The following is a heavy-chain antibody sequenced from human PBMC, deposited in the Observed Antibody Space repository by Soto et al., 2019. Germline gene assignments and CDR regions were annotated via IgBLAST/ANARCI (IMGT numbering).Heavy chain of an antibody. CDR3: ARDTDVVGVYATLYFYYYGLDV. V-gene: IGHV1-69*18. J-gene: IGHJ6*02. Sequence: QVQLVQSGAEVKKPGSSVKVSCKVSGDTFKRYAFSWLRQAPGHGLEWMGRIIPLFGTSDYPLRFQGRVTISADESTSTAYMELSSRRSADTAVYYCARDTDVVGVYATLYFYYYGLDVWGQWTTVTVTS. CDR1: GDTFKRYA. D-gene: IGHD2-8*01. CDR2: IIPLFGTS.